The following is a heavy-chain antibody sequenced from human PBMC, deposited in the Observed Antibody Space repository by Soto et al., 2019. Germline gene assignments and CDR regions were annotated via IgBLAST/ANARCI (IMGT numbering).Heavy chain of an antibody. CDR2: ISYDGSNE. V-gene: IGHV3-30*18. J-gene: IGHJ4*02. D-gene: IGHD4-17*01. CDR1: GFDFSSYC. Sequence: PGGSMRLSCAAAGFDFSSYCIHWVRQETGKGLEWVAGISYDGSNEHYTDSVKGRFTISRDNSKNTLYLQMNSLRPEDTGVYYCAKDSTVADHGEYSLHYWGQGTPVTSPQ. CDR3: AKDSTVADHGEYSLHY.